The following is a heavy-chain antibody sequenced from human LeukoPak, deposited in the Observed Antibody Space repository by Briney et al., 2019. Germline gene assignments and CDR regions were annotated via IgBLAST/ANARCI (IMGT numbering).Heavy chain of an antibody. CDR2: IKSKTDGGTT. J-gene: IGHJ4*02. D-gene: IGHD3-3*01. V-gene: IGHV3-15*01. CDR3: TSQTTDFWSGYYTGRGVDY. Sequence: PGGSLRLSCAASGFTFSNAWMGWVRQAPGKGLEWVGRIKSKTDGGTTDYAAPVKGRFTISRDDSKNTLYLQMNSLKTEDTAVYYCTSQTTDFWSGYYTGRGVDYWGQGTLVTVSS. CDR1: GFTFSNAW.